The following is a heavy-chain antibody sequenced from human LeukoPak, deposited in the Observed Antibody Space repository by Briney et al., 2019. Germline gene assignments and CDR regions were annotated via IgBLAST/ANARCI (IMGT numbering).Heavy chain of an antibody. CDR2: IYYSGST. CDR1: GGSISSSSYY. CDR3: ASGRYCSGGSCRAWYFDL. Sequence: SETLSLTCTVSGGSISSSSYYWGWIRQPPGKGLEWIGSIYYSGSTYYNPSLKSRVTISVDTSKNQFSLKLSSVTAADTAVYYCASGRYCSGGSCRAWYFDLWGRGTLVTVSS. J-gene: IGHJ2*01. D-gene: IGHD2-15*01. V-gene: IGHV4-39*01.